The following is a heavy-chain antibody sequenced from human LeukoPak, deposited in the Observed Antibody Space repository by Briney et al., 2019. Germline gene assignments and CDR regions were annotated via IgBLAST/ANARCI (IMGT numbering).Heavy chain of an antibody. V-gene: IGHV3-74*01. CDR2: INNDGSIT. J-gene: IGHJ4*02. D-gene: IGHD3-10*01. CDR1: GFTFSSYW. Sequence: GGSLRLSCAASGFTFSSYWMHWVRQAPGKELVWVSRINNDGSITNSADSVKGRFTISRDNANDMLYLQMDSLRVEDTAIYYCARGPSVLGAIDNWGQGTLVAVSS. CDR3: ARGPSVLGAIDN.